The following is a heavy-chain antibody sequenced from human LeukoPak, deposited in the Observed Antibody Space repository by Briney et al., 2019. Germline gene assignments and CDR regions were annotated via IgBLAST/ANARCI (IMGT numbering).Heavy chain of an antibody. CDR2: IYSGRST. V-gene: IGHV3-66*01. CDR1: GFTFSSHG. CDR3: ARYSGTFSNSYFDC. Sequence: GGALRLSCAASGFTFSSHGMNWVRQAPGKGLEWVSLIYSGRSTYYADSVKGRFIISRDNSKNTLYLQMNSLRAEDTAVYYCARYSGTFSNSYFDCWGQGTLVTVSS. D-gene: IGHD1-26*01. J-gene: IGHJ4*02.